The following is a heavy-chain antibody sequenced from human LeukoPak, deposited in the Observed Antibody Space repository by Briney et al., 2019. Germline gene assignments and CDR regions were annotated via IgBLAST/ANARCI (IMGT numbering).Heavy chain of an antibody. CDR3: ARTVRRYCSSTSCYAGY. D-gene: IGHD2-2*01. CDR2: INAGNGNT. Sequence: ASVKVSCKPSGYTFTSYAMHWVRQAPGQRLEWMGWINAGNGNTKYSQKFQGTVTITRDTSASTAYMELSSLRSEDTAVYYCARTVRRYCSSTSCYAGYWGQGTLVTVSS. CDR1: GYTFTSYA. V-gene: IGHV1-3*01. J-gene: IGHJ4*02.